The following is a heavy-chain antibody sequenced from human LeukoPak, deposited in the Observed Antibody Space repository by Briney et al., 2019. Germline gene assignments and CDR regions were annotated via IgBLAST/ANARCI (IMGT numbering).Heavy chain of an antibody. CDR3: ARDQIAVAADYYYYGMDV. J-gene: IGHJ6*02. V-gene: IGHV3-21*01. D-gene: IGHD6-19*01. CDR1: GFTFSSYS. CDR2: ISSSSSYI. Sequence: GGSLRLSCAASGFTFSSYSMNWVRQAPGKGLEWVSSISSSSSYIYYADSVKGRFTISRDNAKNSLYLQMNSLRAEDTAVYYCARDQIAVAADYYYYGMDVWGQGTTVTVSS.